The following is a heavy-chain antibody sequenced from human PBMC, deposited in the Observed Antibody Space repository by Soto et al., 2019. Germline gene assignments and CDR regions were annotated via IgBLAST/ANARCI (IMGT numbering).Heavy chain of an antibody. D-gene: IGHD3-10*01. V-gene: IGHV3-21*01. CDR1: GFTFSSYS. CDR3: AREILYYYGSGHDAFDI. J-gene: IGHJ3*02. CDR2: ISSSSSYI. Sequence: GGSLRLSCAASGFTFSSYSMNWVRQAPGKGLEWVSSISSSSSYIYYADSVKGRFTISRDNAKNSLYLQMNSLRAEDTAVYYCAREILYYYGSGHDAFDIWGQGTMVTVSS.